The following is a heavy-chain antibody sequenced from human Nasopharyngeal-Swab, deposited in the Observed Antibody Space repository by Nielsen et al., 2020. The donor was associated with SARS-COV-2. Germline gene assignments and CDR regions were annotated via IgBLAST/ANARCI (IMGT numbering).Heavy chain of an antibody. Sequence: ESLKISCAVHGGSFTTYHWSWVRQPPGKGLEWIGEMKPNGVTNYNPSLKSRVTISVDTSKQQFFLRLSSVTAADTAVYYCAGLWGYYDFWSGYSPPDVWGKGTTVTVSS. CDR3: AGLWGYYDFWSGYSPPDV. J-gene: IGHJ6*04. CDR2: MKPNGVT. V-gene: IGHV4-34*01. CDR1: GGSFTTYH. D-gene: IGHD3-3*01.